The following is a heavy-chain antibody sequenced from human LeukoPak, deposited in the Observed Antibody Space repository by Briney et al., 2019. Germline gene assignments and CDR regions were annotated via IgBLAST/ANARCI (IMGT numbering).Heavy chain of an antibody. CDR2: ISGSGGST. J-gene: IGHJ3*02. Sequence: PGGSLRLSCAASGFTFSRYGMSWVRQAPGKGLEWVSVISGSGGSTYYADSVKGRFTISRDNSKNTLYLQINSLRAEDTAAYYCAKDSTYCSGGSCYLPDTFDIWGLGTMVTVSS. V-gene: IGHV3-23*01. CDR3: AKDSTYCSGGSCYLPDTFDI. CDR1: GFTFSRYG. D-gene: IGHD2-15*01.